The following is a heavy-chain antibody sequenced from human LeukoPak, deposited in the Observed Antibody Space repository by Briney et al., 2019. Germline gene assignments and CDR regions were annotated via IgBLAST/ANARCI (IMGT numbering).Heavy chain of an antibody. Sequence: GGSLRLSCAASGFTFSSYNMNWVRQAPGKGLEWVSSIDSSSSYIYYADSVKGRFTISREDAKKSLFLQMNSLRADDTAVYYCAREYGSRSYYYGMDVWGQGTTVTVSS. V-gene: IGHV3-21*01. J-gene: IGHJ6*02. CDR2: IDSSSSYI. CDR3: AREYGSRSYYYGMDV. D-gene: IGHD6-13*01. CDR1: GFTFSSYN.